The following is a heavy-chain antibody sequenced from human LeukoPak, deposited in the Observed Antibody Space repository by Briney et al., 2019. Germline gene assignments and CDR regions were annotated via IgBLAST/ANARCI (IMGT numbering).Heavy chain of an antibody. CDR1: GFTFGDYA. D-gene: IGHD3-22*01. CDR2: IRSKAYGGTA. CDR3: TRENWIGDSSGYHDY. Sequence: GGSLRLSCTASGFTFGDYAMSWVRQAPGKGLEWVGFIRSKAYGGTAEYAASVKDRFTISRDDFKSIAYLQMNSLKTEDTAVYYCTRENWIGDSSGYHDYWGQGTLVTVSS. V-gene: IGHV3-49*04. J-gene: IGHJ4*02.